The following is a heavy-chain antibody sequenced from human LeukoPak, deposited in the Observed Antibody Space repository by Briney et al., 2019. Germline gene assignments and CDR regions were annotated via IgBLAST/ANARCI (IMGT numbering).Heavy chain of an antibody. D-gene: IGHD3-9*01. CDR3: ARHKPGYDILTGLLYYFDY. Sequence: PSGTLSLTCAVSGGSISSSNWWSWVRQPPGKGLEWIGSIYYSGSTYYNPSLKSRVTISVDTSKNQFSLKLSSVTAADTAVYYCARHKPGYDILTGLLYYFDYWGQGTLVTVSS. CDR1: GGSISSSNW. J-gene: IGHJ4*02. V-gene: IGHV4-4*02. CDR2: IYYSGST.